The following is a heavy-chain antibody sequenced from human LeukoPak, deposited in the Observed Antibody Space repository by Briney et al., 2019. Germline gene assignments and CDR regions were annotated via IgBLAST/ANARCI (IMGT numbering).Heavy chain of an antibody. D-gene: IGHD4-23*01. J-gene: IGHJ5*02. CDR3: AREAGYGGNYWFDP. CDR1: GGSISSGDYY. V-gene: IGHV4-39*07. Sequence: SETLSLTCTVSGGSISSGDYYWSWIRQPPGKGLEWIGEINHSGSTNYTPSLKSRVTISVDTSKNQFSLKLSSVTAADTAVYYCAREAGYGGNYWFDPWGQGTLVTVSS. CDR2: INHSGST.